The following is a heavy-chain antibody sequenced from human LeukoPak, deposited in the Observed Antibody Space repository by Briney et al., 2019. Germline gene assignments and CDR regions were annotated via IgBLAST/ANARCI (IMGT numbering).Heavy chain of an antibody. CDR1: GFTFSSYW. Sequence: GGPLRLSCAASGFTFSSYWMHWVRHAPGKGLVWVSHINTVGSRTSYADSVKGRFTISRDSAKNTLYLQMNSLRAEDTAVYYCARPLAVCSGGSCYPYYFDYWGQGTLVTASS. CDR3: ARPLAVCSGGSCYPYYFDY. J-gene: IGHJ4*02. V-gene: IGHV3-74*01. D-gene: IGHD2-15*01. CDR2: INTVGSRT.